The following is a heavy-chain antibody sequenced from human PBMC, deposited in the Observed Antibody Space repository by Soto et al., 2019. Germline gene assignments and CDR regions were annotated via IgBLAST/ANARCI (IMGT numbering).Heavy chain of an antibody. CDR3: TREARWELLGEDYFDY. J-gene: IGHJ4*02. CDR1: AYAFPGYY. V-gene: IGHV1-2*02. D-gene: IGHD1-26*01. CDR2: INPNSGAT. Sequence: ASVKVSFKASAYAFPGYYMHWVRQAPGQGLEWMGWINPNSGATGCALKFQGRVTMTRDTSISTGYIQMNSLKTEDTAVYYCTREARWELLGEDYFDYWGQGTLVTVSS.